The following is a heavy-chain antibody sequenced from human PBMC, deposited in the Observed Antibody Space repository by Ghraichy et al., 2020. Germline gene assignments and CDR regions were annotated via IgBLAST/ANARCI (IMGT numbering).Heavy chain of an antibody. J-gene: IGHJ4*02. CDR3: AREDGAAAGSFDY. CDR1: GGSISSGGYY. V-gene: IGHV4-31*03. D-gene: IGHD6-13*01. Sequence: SETLSLTCTVSGGSISSGGYYWSWIRQHPGKGLEWIGYIYYSGSTYYNPSLKSRVTISIDTSKNQFSLKLSSVTAADTAVYYCAREDGAAAGSFDYWGQGTLVTVSS. CDR2: IYYSGST.